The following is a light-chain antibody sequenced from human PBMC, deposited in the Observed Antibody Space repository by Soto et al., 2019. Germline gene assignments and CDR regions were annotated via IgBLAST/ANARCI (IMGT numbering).Light chain of an antibody. Sequence: EVVLTPTPGTLSLSRGDRATLSCRASERIYSAYLGWYQQKPGQAPRLLIYGTSSRATGIPDRFSGSGSGTDFTLTISRLEPEDFAVYYCQQYGNSPITFGQGTRLEI. J-gene: IGKJ5*01. CDR2: GTS. CDR3: QQYGNSPIT. CDR1: ERIYSAY. V-gene: IGKV3-20*01.